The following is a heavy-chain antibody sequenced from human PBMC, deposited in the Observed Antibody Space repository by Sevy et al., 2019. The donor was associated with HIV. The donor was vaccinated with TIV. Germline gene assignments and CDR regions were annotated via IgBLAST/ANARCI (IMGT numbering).Heavy chain of an antibody. V-gene: IGHV4-61*02. D-gene: IGHD3-10*01. CDR3: ARGPLTYYGSGSYFDY. Sequence: SETLSLTCTISGGSISSGNYYWSWIRQPAGKGLVWIRRINTSGSTNYNPSLKSRVTMSVDTSKNQFSLKVSSVTASDTAVYHCARGPLTYYGSGSYFDYWGQGTLVTVSS. CDR2: INTSGST. CDR1: GGSISSGNYY. J-gene: IGHJ4*02.